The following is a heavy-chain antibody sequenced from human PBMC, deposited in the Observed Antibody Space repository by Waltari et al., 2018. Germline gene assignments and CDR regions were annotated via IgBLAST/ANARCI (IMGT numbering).Heavy chain of an antibody. CDR3: ARSPPTGISNAFDY. J-gene: IGHJ4*02. CDR2: IYYSGST. Sequence: QVQLQESGPGLVKPSETLSLTCTVSGGSISSYYWSWIRQPPGKGLEWIGYIYYSGSTNYNPSLKSRVTISVDTSKNQFSLKLSSVTAADTAVYYCARSPPTGISNAFDYWGQGTLVTVSS. D-gene: IGHD6-13*01. CDR1: GGSISSYY. V-gene: IGHV4-59*01.